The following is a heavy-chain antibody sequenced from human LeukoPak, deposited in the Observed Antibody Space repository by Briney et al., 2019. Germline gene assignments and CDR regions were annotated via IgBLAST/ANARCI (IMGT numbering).Heavy chain of an antibody. CDR1: GGSISSYY. Sequence: SETLSLTCTVSGGSISSYYWSWIRQPPGKGLEWSGYIYYSGSTNYNPSLKSRVTISVDTSTNQVSLKLSSVTAPDTAVYYCARSDSFGWGSYQKWFDPWGQGPLVTVSS. V-gene: IGHV4-59*08. CDR2: IYYSGST. D-gene: IGHD3-10*01. CDR3: ARSDSFGWGSYQKWFDP. J-gene: IGHJ5*02.